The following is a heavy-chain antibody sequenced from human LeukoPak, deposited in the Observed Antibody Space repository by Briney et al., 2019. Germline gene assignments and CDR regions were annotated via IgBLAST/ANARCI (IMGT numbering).Heavy chain of an antibody. CDR1: GFTFSSHA. CDR2: ISYDGSNK. D-gene: IGHD3-22*01. V-gene: IGHV3-30-3*01. J-gene: IGHJ4*02. CDR3: ARALDYYDSSGYYGY. Sequence: PGGSLRLSCVASGFTFSSHAMHWVRQAPGKGLGWVAVISYDGSNKYYADSVKGRFTISRDNSKNTLYLQMNSLRAEDTAVYYCARALDYYDSSGYYGYWGQGTLVTVSS.